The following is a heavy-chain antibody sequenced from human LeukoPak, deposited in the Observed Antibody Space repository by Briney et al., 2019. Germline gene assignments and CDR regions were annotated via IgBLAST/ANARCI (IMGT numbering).Heavy chain of an antibody. CDR3: ARDRRVGYCSSTSCLNWFDP. CDR2: INPNSGGT. D-gene: IGHD2-2*01. CDR1: GYTFTGYY. Sequence: ASVEVSCKASGYTFTGYYMHWVRQAPGQGLEWMGWINPNSGGTNYAQKFQGRVTMARDTSISTAYMELSRLRSDDTAVYYCARDRRVGYCSSTSCLNWFDPWGQGTLVTVSS. J-gene: IGHJ5*02. V-gene: IGHV1-2*02.